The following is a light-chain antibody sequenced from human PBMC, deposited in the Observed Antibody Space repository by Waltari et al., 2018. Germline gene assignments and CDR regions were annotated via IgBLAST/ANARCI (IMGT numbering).Light chain of an antibody. V-gene: IGLV1-44*01. CDR3: ASWDDSLNGHWV. CDR1: SSNLGNNV. CDR2: RKD. Sequence: QSVLTQPPSASGTPGQRVTISCSGTSSNLGNNVVNWYQQVPGTAPKLLIYRKDRRPSGVPDRCPASKSGTSASLAISGLQSEDEAEYYCASWDDSLNGHWVFGGGTMVTVL. J-gene: IGLJ3*02.